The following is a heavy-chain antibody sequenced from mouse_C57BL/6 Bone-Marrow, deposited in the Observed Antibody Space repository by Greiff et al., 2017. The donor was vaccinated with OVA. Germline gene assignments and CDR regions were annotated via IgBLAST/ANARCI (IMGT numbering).Heavy chain of an antibody. Sequence: EVMLVESGGGLVQSGRSLRLSCATSGFTFSDFYMEWVRQAPGKGLEWIAASRNKANDYTTEYSASVKGRFIVSRDTSQSILYLQMNALRAEDTAIYYCARGYDPHWYFDVWGTGTTVTVAS. V-gene: IGHV7-1*01. CDR2: SRNKANDYTT. CDR3: ARGYDPHWYFDV. CDR1: GFTFSDFY. D-gene: IGHD2-3*01. J-gene: IGHJ1*03.